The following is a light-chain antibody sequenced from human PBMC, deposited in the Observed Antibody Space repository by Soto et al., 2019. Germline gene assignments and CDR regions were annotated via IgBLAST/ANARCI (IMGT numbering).Light chain of an antibody. V-gene: IGKV1-17*03. CDR1: QGISNY. J-gene: IGKJ1*01. CDR2: GAS. CDR3: QQYNSFPWT. Sequence: DIEMTQSASAMSASVGDRVTITCRASQGISNYLAWFQQKPGKVPKRLIYGASNLESGVPSRFSGSGSGTDFTLTISSLQPEDFATYYCQQYNSFPWTFGQGTKVDIK.